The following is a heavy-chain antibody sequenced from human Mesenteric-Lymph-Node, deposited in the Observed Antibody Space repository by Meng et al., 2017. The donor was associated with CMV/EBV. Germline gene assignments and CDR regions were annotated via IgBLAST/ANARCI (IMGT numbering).Heavy chain of an antibody. CDR1: SNR. Sequence: EMQLEESGGGLVQPGGSLRLSCAASSNRIHWVRQAPGKGLVWVSRIDRDGKTTDYADSVRGRFTISRDSAKSTGYLQMNSLRAEDTAVYYCVRDFVGPNEYWGPGTMVTVSS. CDR3: VRDFVGPNEY. J-gene: IGHJ4*02. D-gene: IGHD1-26*01. CDR2: IDRDGKTT. V-gene: IGHV3-74*01.